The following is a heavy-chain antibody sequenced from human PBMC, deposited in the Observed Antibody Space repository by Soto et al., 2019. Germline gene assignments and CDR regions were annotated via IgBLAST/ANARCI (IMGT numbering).Heavy chain of an antibody. Sequence: PGGSLRLSCAASGFTFSDYYMSWIRQAPGKGLEWVSYISSSGSTIYYADSVEGRFTISRDNAKNSLYLQMNSLGAEDTAVYYCARAIRYCSSTSCYNDYYYGMDVWGQGTTVTVSS. CDR1: GFTFSDYY. CDR2: ISSSGSTI. D-gene: IGHD2-2*02. V-gene: IGHV3-11*01. J-gene: IGHJ6*02. CDR3: ARAIRYCSSTSCYNDYYYGMDV.